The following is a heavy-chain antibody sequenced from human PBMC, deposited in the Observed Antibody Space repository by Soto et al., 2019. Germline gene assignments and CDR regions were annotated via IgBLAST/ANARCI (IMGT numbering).Heavy chain of an antibody. V-gene: IGHV3-23*01. CDR1: GFTFRNHA. CDR3: ARVVVLAAVWFDP. CDR2: IGVGSTP. J-gene: IGHJ5*02. D-gene: IGHD6-25*01. Sequence: EVQLLESGGGLVQPGGSLRLSCTDSGFTFRNHAMSWVRRAPGKGLEWVSAIGVGSTPYYADSVKGRFTISRDNAKNSLYLQMNSLRAEDTAVYYCARVVVLAAVWFDPWGQGTLVTVSS.